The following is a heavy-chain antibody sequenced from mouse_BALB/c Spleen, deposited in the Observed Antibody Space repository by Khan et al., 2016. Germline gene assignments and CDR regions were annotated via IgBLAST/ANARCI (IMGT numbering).Heavy chain of an antibody. CDR1: GYSITSGYS. V-gene: IGHV3-1*02. D-gene: IGHD1-1*01. Sequence: EVQLVESGPDLVKPSQSLSLTCTVTGYSITSGYSCHWIRQFPGNKLEWMGYIHYSGSTNYNPSLKSRIPITRATSKNQFFLPLNSVTTEDTTTYYCARLRDWYFDVWGAGTTVTVSS. CDR2: IHYSGST. CDR3: ARLRDWYFDV. J-gene: IGHJ1*01.